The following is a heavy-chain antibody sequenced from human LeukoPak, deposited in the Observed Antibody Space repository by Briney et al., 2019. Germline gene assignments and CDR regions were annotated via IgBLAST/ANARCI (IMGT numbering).Heavy chain of an antibody. CDR1: GFTFSSYG. Sequence: PGGSLRLSCAASGFTFSSYGMHWVRQAPGKGLEWVSAISGSGGSTYYADSVKGRFTISRDNSKNTLYLQMNSLRAEDTALYYCAKDIFPRYGSGQVPPGGFFDYWGQGTLVTVSS. CDR2: ISGSGGST. V-gene: IGHV3-23*01. J-gene: IGHJ4*02. CDR3: AKDIFPRYGSGQVPPGGFFDY. D-gene: IGHD3-10*01.